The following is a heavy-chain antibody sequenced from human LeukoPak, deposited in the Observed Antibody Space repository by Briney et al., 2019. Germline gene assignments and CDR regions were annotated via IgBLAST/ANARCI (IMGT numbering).Heavy chain of an antibody. CDR1: GFTFSSYG. Sequence: GGSLRLSCAASGFTFSSYGMHWVRQAPGKGLEWVAFIRYDGSNKYYADSVKGRFTISRDNSKNTPYLQMNSLRAEDTAVYYCAKDPDPPGNYFDYWGQGTLVTVSS. CDR3: AKDPDPPGNYFDY. CDR2: IRYDGSNK. D-gene: IGHD1-14*01. V-gene: IGHV3-30*02. J-gene: IGHJ4*02.